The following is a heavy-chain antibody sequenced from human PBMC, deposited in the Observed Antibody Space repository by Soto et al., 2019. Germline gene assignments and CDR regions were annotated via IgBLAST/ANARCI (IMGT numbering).Heavy chain of an antibody. CDR2: FDPEDGET. CDR1: GYTLTELS. Sequence: QVQLVQSGAEVKKPGASVKVSCKVSGYTLTELSMHWVRQAPGKGLEWMGGFDPEDGETIYAQKFQGRVTMTEDTSTDAAYMELSSLRSEDTGVYYCATGCSGGSCYFSSYYYMDVWGKGTTVTVSS. CDR3: ATGCSGGSCYFSSYYYMDV. J-gene: IGHJ6*03. D-gene: IGHD2-15*01. V-gene: IGHV1-24*01.